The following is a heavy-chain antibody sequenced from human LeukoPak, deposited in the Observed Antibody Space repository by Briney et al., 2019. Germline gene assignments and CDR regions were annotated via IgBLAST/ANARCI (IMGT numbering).Heavy chain of an antibody. D-gene: IGHD5-12*01. CDR2: INHSGSP. V-gene: IGHV4-34*01. CDR1: GGFFSGYY. CDR3: ARGIRGYSGYKPSSPIFFDY. Sequence: SDTLSLTCAVYGGFFSGYYWSWIRQPPGKGLEWIGEINHSGSPNYNPSLKSRVTISVDTSKNQFSLKLSSVTAADTAVYYCARGIRGYSGYKPSSPIFFDYWGQGTLVTVSS. J-gene: IGHJ4*02.